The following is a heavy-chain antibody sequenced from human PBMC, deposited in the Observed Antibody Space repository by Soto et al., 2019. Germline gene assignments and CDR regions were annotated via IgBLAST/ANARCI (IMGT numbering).Heavy chain of an antibody. CDR1: GYTFTGYY. CDR3: ARMQGIQLWLHAYYYYYGMDV. J-gene: IGHJ6*02. Sequence: VASVKVSCKASGYTFTGYYMHWVRQAPGQGLEWMGWINPNSGGTNYAQKFQGRVTMTRDTSISTAYMELSRLRSDDTAVYYCARMQGIQLWLHAYYYYYGMDVWGQGTTVTVSS. CDR2: INPNSGGT. D-gene: IGHD5-18*01. V-gene: IGHV1-2*02.